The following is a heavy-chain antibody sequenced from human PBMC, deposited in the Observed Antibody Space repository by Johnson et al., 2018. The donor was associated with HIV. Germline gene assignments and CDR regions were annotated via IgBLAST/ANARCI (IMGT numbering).Heavy chain of an antibody. D-gene: IGHD3-10*01. CDR2: TWNGGST. CDR1: GFTVSSNY. V-gene: IGHV3-66*02. CDR3: AKDGGLWSYSLDV. J-gene: IGHJ3*01. Sequence: VESGGSLRLSCAASGFTVSSNYMSWVRQAPGQGLEWVSGITWNGGSTGYADSVEGRFTISRDNSKNILYLQMNSLRPEDTGLYYCAKDGGLWSYSLDVWGQGTMVSVSS.